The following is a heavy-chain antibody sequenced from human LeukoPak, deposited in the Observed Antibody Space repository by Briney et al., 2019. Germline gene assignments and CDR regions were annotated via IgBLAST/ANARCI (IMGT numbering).Heavy chain of an antibody. D-gene: IGHD2-15*01. Sequence: GGSLRLSCAASGFSFSDYYMSWIRQAPGKGLEWISYITSSGSTVYYTDSVKGRFTISRDNAKNSLYLQMNSLRVEETAVYYCARKRILGWYFDCWGQGAPVTVSS. CDR1: GFSFSDYY. J-gene: IGHJ4*02. V-gene: IGHV3-11*01. CDR3: ARKRILGWYFDC. CDR2: ITSSGSTV.